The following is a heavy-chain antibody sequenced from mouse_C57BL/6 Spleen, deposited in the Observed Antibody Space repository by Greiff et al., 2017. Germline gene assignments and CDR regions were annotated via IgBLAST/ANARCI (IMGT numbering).Heavy chain of an antibody. D-gene: IGHD1-1*01. V-gene: IGHV5-9-1*02. CDR2: ISSGGDYI. CDR3: TRGDYYGRGFDY. Sequence: EVQLVESGEGLVKPGGSLKLSCAASGFTFSSYAMSWVRQTPEKRLEWVAYISSGGDYIYYADTVKGRFTISRDNARNTLYLQMSSLKSEDTAMYYCTRGDYYGRGFDYWGQGTTLTVSS. J-gene: IGHJ2*01. CDR1: GFTFSSYA.